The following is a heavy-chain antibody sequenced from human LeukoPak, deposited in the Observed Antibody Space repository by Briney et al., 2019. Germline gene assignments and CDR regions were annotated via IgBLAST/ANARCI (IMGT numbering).Heavy chain of an antibody. Sequence: SETLSLTRTVSGGSISSYYWSWIRQPPGKGLEWIGYIYYSGSTNYNPSLKSRVTISVDTSKNQFSLKVASVTAADTVVYYCARSSGWYYFDYWGQGTLVTVSS. V-gene: IGHV4-59*12. CDR1: GGSISSYY. CDR3: ARSSGWYYFDY. D-gene: IGHD6-19*01. J-gene: IGHJ4*02. CDR2: IYYSGST.